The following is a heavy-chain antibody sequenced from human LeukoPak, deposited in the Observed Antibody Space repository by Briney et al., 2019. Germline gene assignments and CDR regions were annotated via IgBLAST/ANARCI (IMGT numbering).Heavy chain of an antibody. CDR3: ASWDAYYPILNGYYKAPRRYFDL. Sequence: AAVNVSCKASVCTFSSYAISWVRQAPGQGLEGMGGIIPIFCTANYSQKFHGRVTITSDESTSTAYMELSRMRSDDKAVYYCASWDAYYPILNGYYKAPRRYFDLWGRGTLVIVSS. J-gene: IGHJ2*01. V-gene: IGHV1-69*13. CDR1: VCTFSSYA. CDR2: IIPIFCTA. D-gene: IGHD3-9*01.